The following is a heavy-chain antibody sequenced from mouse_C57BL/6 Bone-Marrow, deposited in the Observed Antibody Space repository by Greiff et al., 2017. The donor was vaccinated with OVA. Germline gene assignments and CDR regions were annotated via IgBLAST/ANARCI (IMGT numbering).Heavy chain of an antibody. Sequence: QVQLQQSGAELVRPGTSVKLSCKASGFTFTSYWMHWVKQRPGQGLEWIGVIDPSDSYTNYNQKFKGKATLTVDTSSSTAYMQLSSLTSEDSAVYYCARSRLYYFDYWGQGTTLTVSS. CDR2: IDPSDSYT. J-gene: IGHJ2*01. CDR3: ARSRLYYFDY. V-gene: IGHV1-59*01. CDR1: GFTFTSYW.